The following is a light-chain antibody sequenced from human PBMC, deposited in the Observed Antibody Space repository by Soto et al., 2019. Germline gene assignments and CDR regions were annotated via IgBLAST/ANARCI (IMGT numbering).Light chain of an antibody. CDR3: CSYAGSFTVV. V-gene: IGLV2-11*01. J-gene: IGLJ1*01. CDR1: SSDVGGYDY. Sequence: QSALTQPASVSGSPGQSITISCTGTSSDVGGYDYVSWYQQLPDKGPRLIIYDVNKRPSGVPHRFSGSKSGSTASLTISGLQAEDEADYYCCSYAGSFTVVFGTGTKVTVL. CDR2: DVN.